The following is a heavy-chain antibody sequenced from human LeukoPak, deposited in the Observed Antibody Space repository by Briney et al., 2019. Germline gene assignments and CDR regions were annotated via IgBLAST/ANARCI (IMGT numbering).Heavy chain of an antibody. D-gene: IGHD3-10*01. V-gene: IGHV3-11*05. J-gene: IGHJ4*02. CDR1: GFTFSDHY. CDR2: ISGSRVYT. Sequence: PGGSLRLSCAASGFTFSDHYMSWIRQAPGKGLEWVSYISGSRVYTNYADSVKGRFTISRGNAKNSLYLQMNSLRAEDTAVYYCARVGFGDSLPGYWGQGTLVTVSS. CDR3: ARVGFGDSLPGY.